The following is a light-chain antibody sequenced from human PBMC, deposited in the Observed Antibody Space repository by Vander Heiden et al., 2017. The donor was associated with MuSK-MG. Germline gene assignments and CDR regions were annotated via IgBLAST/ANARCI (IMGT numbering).Light chain of an antibody. CDR1: ESISNY. J-gene: IGKJ5*01. V-gene: IGKV1-39*01. CDR2: AAP. CDR3: QQTYTGIT. Sequence: DIQMTQSPSSLSASVGDRVTIPCRANESISNYLNWYHQTPGKAPKLLIYAAPRLLSGVTSIFSGSGSGTEFILTINSLQPEDFGTYYCQQTYTGITFGQGTRLEIK.